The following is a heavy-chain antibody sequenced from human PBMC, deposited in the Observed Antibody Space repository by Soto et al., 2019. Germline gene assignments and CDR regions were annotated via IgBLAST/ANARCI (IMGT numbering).Heavy chain of an antibody. CDR3: ARWGYSSSSREGMDV. V-gene: IGHV4-59*01. D-gene: IGHD6-6*01. CDR1: GGSISVYY. Sequence: PSETLSLTCTISGGSISVYYWSWVRQPPGHELEWIGYIYASGSPYYNPSLRSRVTISADTSKNQISLKLSSVTAADTAVYYCARWGYSSSSREGMDVWGQGTTVTVSS. J-gene: IGHJ6*02. CDR2: IYASGSP.